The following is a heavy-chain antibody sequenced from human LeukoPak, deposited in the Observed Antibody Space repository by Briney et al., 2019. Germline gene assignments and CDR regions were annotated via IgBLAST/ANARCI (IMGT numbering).Heavy chain of an antibody. D-gene: IGHD1-1*01. V-gene: IGHV3-23*01. CDR1: GFTFSSYA. J-gene: IGHJ3*02. Sequence: GGSLRLSCAASGFTFSSYAMSWVRQAPGKGLEWVSAIGGSGDTTYYADSVKGRFTVSRDNSKNTLYLQMNSLRAEDTAVYYCAKGKNNWSGSDAFDIWGQGTLVTVSS. CDR2: IGGSGDTT. CDR3: AKGKNNWSGSDAFDI.